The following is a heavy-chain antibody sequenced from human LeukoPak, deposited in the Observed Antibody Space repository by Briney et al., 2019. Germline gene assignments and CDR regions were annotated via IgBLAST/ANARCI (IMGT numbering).Heavy chain of an antibody. CDR2: LHYSGST. CDR1: GASVSASGYF. D-gene: IGHD5-12*01. Sequence: PSETLSLTCTVSGASVSASGYFWGWIRQPPEKGLEWIGTLHYSGSTYYNTSLRSRVTISVDTSKNQFSLKLNSVTSADTAIYYCARDWDGAYDFNTFDIWGLGTMVTVSS. J-gene: IGHJ3*02. CDR3: ARDWDGAYDFNTFDI. V-gene: IGHV4-39*07.